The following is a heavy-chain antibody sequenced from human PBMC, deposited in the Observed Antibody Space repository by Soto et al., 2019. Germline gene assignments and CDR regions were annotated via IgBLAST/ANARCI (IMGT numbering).Heavy chain of an antibody. CDR2: INHSGST. CDR1: GGSFSGYY. D-gene: IGHD3-9*01. V-gene: IGHV4-34*01. Sequence: SETLSLTCAVYGGSFSGYYWSWIRQPPGKGLEWIGEINHSGSTNYNPSLKSRVTISVDTSKNQFSLKLSSVTAADTAVYYCASFDNSDGYYYGMDVWGQGTTVTVSS. J-gene: IGHJ6*02. CDR3: ASFDNSDGYYYGMDV.